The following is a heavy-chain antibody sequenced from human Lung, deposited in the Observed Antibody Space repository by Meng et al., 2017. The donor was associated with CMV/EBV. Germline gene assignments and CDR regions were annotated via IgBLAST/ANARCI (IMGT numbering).Heavy chain of an antibody. D-gene: IGHD3-10*01. CDR1: GYSFTNYW. J-gene: IGHJ4*02. V-gene: IGHV5-51*01. Sequence: GGSXRLXCKGLGYSFTNYWIGWVRQMPGKGLEWLGIIYPDDSDTRYSPSFQGQVTISADKSISTAYLQWSGLKASDTAMYYCARRGSTWFVDYWGQGTLVTVSS. CDR3: ARRGSTWFVDY. CDR2: IYPDDSDT.